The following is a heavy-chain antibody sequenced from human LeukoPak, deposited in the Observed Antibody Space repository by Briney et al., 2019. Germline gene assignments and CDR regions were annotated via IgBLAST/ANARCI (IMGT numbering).Heavy chain of an antibody. Sequence: GGSLRLSCAASGFTFSSHWMHWARQGPGKGLVWVSRINGDETSTAYADSVKGRFTISRDNAKNTLYLQMNSLRAEDTAVYYCAREVPLDYGALDVWGQGTTVTVSS. CDR3: AREVPLDYGALDV. D-gene: IGHD4-17*01. J-gene: IGHJ6*02. V-gene: IGHV3-74*01. CDR1: GFTFSSHW. CDR2: INGDETST.